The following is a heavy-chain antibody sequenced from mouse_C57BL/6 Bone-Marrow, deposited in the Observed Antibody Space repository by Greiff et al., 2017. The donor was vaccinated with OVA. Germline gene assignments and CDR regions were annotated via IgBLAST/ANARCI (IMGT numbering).Heavy chain of an antibody. V-gene: IGHV1-55*01. CDR2: IYPGSGST. Sequence: QVQLKQPGAELVKPGASVKMSCKASGYTFTSYWITWVKQRPGQGLEWIGDIYPGSGSTNYNEKFKSKATLTVDTSSSTAYMQLSSLTSEDSAVYYCARSKEGIYYDYDGLYYYAMDYWGQGTSVTVSS. CDR1: GYTFTSYW. J-gene: IGHJ4*01. D-gene: IGHD2-4*01. CDR3: ARSKEGIYYDYDGLYYYAMDY.